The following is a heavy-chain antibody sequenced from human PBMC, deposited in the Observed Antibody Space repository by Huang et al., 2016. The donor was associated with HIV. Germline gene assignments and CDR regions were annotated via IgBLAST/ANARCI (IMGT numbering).Heavy chain of an antibody. D-gene: IGHD3-3*01. CDR2: ISVNNGDT. CDR1: NYNFGSHG. CDR3: VRSGFGVVITTTLDYYYMDV. J-gene: IGHJ6*03. Sequence: QVQLVQSGAEVKKPGASVKVSCEASNYNFGSHGISWVRQAPGQGLEWMGWISVNNGDTKYAQKFQGRVTMTRETSTRTAYMELTSLRFDDTAVYYCVRSGFGVVITTTLDYYYMDVWGTGTTVTVSS. V-gene: IGHV1-18*01.